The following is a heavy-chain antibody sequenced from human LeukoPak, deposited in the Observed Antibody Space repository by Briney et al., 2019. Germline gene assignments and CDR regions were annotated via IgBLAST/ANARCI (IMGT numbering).Heavy chain of an antibody. CDR3: ARSSRGDY. CDR2: INSDGSST. CDR1: GFTFSSYW. D-gene: IGHD2/OR15-2a*01. Sequence: GGSLRLSCAASGFTFSSYWMHWVRQAPGKGQVWVSRINSDGSSTSYADSVKGRFTISRDNAKNTLYLQMNSLRAEDTAVYYCARSSRGDYWGQGTLVTVSS. V-gene: IGHV3-74*01. J-gene: IGHJ4*02.